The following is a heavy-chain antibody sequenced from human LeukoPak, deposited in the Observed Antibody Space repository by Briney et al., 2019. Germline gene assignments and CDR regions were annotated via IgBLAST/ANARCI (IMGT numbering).Heavy chain of an antibody. CDR3: ASLGGGSGSSHNPLVDH. J-gene: IGHJ4*02. V-gene: IGHV3-21*01. CDR1: GFSFSSYS. D-gene: IGHD3-10*01. CDR2: VSGGSDYI. Sequence: PGGSLRLSCAASGFSFSSYSMNWFRQAPGKGLEWVSSVSGGSDYIYYADSVKGRFTISRDNAINSLYLQMNSPRAEDTAVYYCASLGGGSGSSHNPLVDHWGQGTLVTVSS.